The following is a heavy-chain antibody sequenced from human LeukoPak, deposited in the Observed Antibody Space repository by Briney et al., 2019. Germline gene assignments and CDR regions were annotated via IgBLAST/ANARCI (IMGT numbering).Heavy chain of an antibody. D-gene: IGHD1-1*01. CDR3: TRGSPTVSAGYN. Sequence: PGESLRLSCAASGFTVNRDYMSRVRQSPGKGLEWVSVVYTDGRTFYADSVKGRFTISRDDSKNTVFLQMNSLRAEDTAIYFCTRGSPTVSAGYNWGRGTVVTVSS. J-gene: IGHJ4*02. CDR2: VYTDGRT. CDR1: GFTVNRDY. V-gene: IGHV3-53*01.